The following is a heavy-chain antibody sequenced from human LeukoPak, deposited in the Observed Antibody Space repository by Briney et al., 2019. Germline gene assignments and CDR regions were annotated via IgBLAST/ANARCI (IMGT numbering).Heavy chain of an antibody. CDR1: GYTFTGYY. D-gene: IGHD2-15*01. J-gene: IGHJ6*03. V-gene: IGHV1-18*04. CDR2: ISAYNGNT. Sequence: ASVKVSCKASGYTFTGYYMHWVRQAPGQGLEWMGWISAYNGNTNYAQKLQGRVTMTTDTSTSTAYMELRSLRSDDTAVYYCARSCSGGSCYYYMDVWGKGTTVTVSS. CDR3: ARSCSGGSCYYYMDV.